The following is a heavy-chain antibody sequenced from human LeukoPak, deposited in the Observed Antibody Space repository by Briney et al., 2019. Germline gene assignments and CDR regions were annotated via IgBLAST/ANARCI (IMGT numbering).Heavy chain of an antibody. CDR1: GFTFSSYS. CDR2: ISGSNSYI. J-gene: IGHJ4*02. Sequence: PGGSLRLSCAASGFTFSSYSMNWVRQAPGKGLEWVSSISGSNSYIYYADSVKGRFTITRDNAKNSLYLQMNSLRAEDTAVYYCARGQGGPTSYWGQGTLVTVSS. V-gene: IGHV3-21*01. D-gene: IGHD3-16*01. CDR3: ARGQGGPTSY.